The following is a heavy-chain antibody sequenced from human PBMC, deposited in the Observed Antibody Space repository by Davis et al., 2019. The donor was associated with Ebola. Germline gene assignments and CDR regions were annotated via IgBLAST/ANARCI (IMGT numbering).Heavy chain of an antibody. Sequence: GGSLRLSCAASGFTFSSYGMHWVRQAPGKGLEWVAVISYDGSNKYYADSVKGRFTISRDNAKNSLYLQMNSLRAEDTAVYYCARARCSGGSCYSPGRYGMDVWGQGTTVTVSS. V-gene: IGHV3-30*03. CDR3: ARARCSGGSCYSPGRYGMDV. J-gene: IGHJ6*02. CDR2: ISYDGSNK. CDR1: GFTFSSYG. D-gene: IGHD2-15*01.